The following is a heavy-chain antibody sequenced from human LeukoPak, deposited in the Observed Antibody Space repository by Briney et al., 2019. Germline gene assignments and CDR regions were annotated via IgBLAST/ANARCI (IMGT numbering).Heavy chain of an antibody. CDR1: GFTFSSYG. J-gene: IGHJ4*02. D-gene: IGHD6-19*01. CDR3: AKDVIAVAGRVY. Sequence: GGSLRLSCAASGFTFSSYGMHWVRQAPGKGLVWVAFIRYDGSNKYYADSVKGRFTISRDNSKNTLYLQMNSLRAEDTAVYYCAKDVIAVAGRVYWGQGTLVTVSS. CDR2: IRYDGSNK. V-gene: IGHV3-30*02.